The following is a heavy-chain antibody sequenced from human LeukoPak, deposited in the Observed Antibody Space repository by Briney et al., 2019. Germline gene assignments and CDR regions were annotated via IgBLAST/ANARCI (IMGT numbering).Heavy chain of an antibody. CDR1: GYTFSGFY. CDR2: INPISGGT. Sequence: ASVKVSCKPSGYTFSGFYIHWVRQAPGQGLEWMGWINPISGGTNYAQKFQGRVTMTRDTSISTAYMELSRLRSDDTAVYYCARVPGEWELRIMEYYFDYWGQGTLVTVSS. V-gene: IGHV1-2*02. CDR3: ARVPGEWELRIMEYYFDY. D-gene: IGHD1-26*01. J-gene: IGHJ4*02.